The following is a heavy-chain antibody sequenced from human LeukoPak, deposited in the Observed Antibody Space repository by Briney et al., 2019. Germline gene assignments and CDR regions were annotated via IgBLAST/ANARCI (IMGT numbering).Heavy chain of an antibody. CDR3: ARVRERDYYDSSGYYYGMDV. Sequence: ASVKVSCKASGYTFTGYYMHWVRQAPGQGLEWMGWINPNSGGTNYAQKFQGRVTMTRDTSISTTYMELSRLRSDDTAVYYCARVRERDYYDSSGYYYGMDVWGQGNTVTVSS. V-gene: IGHV1-2*02. CDR2: INPNSGGT. D-gene: IGHD3-22*01. J-gene: IGHJ6*02. CDR1: GYTFTGYY.